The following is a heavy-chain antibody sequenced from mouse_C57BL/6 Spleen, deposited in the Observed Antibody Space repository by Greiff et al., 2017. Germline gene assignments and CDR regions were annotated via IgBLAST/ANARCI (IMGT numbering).Heavy chain of an antibody. D-gene: IGHD1-1*01. CDR3: TRGYYGRGYFDV. Sequence: VQLQQSGTVLARPGASVKMSCKTSGYTFTSYWMHWVKQRPGQGLEWIGAIYPGNSDTSYNQKFKGKAKLTAVTSASTAYMELSSLTDEDSAVYYCTRGYYGRGYFDVWGTGTTVTVSS. J-gene: IGHJ1*03. CDR1: GYTFTSYW. CDR2: IYPGNSDT. V-gene: IGHV1-5*01.